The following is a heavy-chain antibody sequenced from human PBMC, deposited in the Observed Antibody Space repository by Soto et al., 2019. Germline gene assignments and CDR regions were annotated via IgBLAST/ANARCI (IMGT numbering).Heavy chain of an antibody. J-gene: IGHJ6*02. V-gene: IGHV3-15*01. CDR2: IKSKTDDETT. CDR3: ATDPGVPFYGMDV. D-gene: IGHD3-3*01. Sequence: PGGPLRLSCAASGFTFSNALMSWVRQAPGKGLEWVGRIKSKTDDETTAYAAPVKGRFTISRDDSKNKLYLQMNSLKTEDTALYYCATDPGVPFYGMDVWGQGTTVNVSS. CDR1: GFTFSNAL.